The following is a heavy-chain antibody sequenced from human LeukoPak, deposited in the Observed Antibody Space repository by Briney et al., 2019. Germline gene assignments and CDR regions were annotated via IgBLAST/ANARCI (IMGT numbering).Heavy chain of an antibody. D-gene: IGHD3-16*02. J-gene: IGHJ6*04. CDR2: IYYSGST. CDR1: GGSISSYY. V-gene: IGHV4-59*01. CDR3: ARGRKKYYDYVWGSYRYTAFDI. Sequence: SETLSLTCTVSGGSISSYYWSWIRQPPGKGLEWIGYIYYSGSTNYNPSLKSRVTISVDTSKNQFSLKLSSVTAADTAVYYCARGRKKYYDYVWGSYRYTAFDIWGKGTTVTVSS.